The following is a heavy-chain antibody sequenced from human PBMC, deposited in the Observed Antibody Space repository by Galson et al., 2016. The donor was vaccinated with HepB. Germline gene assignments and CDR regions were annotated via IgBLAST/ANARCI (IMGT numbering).Heavy chain of an antibody. CDR1: GFRVTTNY. V-gene: IGHV3-53*01. Sequence: SLRLSCAASGFRVTTNYVNWVRQFLGKGLEWVSVIYTTGTTYYADSVRGRFTISRDISQNTLSLQMSSLRAEDTAVYYCARGVDRAFDSWGQGTLVTVSS. CDR3: ARGVDRAFDS. J-gene: IGHJ5*01. CDR2: IYTTGTT. D-gene: IGHD3-22*01.